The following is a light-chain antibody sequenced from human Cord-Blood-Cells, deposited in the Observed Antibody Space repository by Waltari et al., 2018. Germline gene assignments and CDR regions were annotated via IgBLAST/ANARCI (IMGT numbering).Light chain of an antibody. CDR2: EGS. J-gene: IGLJ3*02. CDR3: CSYAGSSTLV. Sequence: QSALTQPASVSGSPAQPITISCTGTSSAVRSYILVSCYQQHPGKAPKLMIYEGSKRPSGVSNRFSGSKSGNTASLTISGLQAEDEADYYCCSYAGSSTLVFGGGTKLTVL. V-gene: IGLV2-23*01. CDR1: SSAVRSYIL.